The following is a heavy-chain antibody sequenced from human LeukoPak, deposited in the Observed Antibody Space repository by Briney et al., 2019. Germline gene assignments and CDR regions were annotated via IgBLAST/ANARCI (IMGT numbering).Heavy chain of an antibody. CDR2: ISSSSSTI. CDR1: GFTFSSYS. CDR3: ARVEVTAMVTRRGYYYYYYMDV. J-gene: IGHJ6*03. Sequence: GGSLRLSCAASGFTFSSYSMNWVRQAPGKGLEWVSYISSSSSTIYYADSVKGRFTISRDNAKNSLYLQMNSLRAEDTAVYYCARVEVTAMVTRRGYYYYYYMDVWGKGTTVTVSS. V-gene: IGHV3-48*01. D-gene: IGHD5-18*01.